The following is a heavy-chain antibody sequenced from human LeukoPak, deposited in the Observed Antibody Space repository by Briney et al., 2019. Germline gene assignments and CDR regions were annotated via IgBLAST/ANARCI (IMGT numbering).Heavy chain of an antibody. CDR2: INHSGST. V-gene: IGHV4-34*01. CDR3: ARQAYSGSWYFQH. Sequence: KTSETLSLTCAVYGGSFSGYYWSWIRQPRGKGLEWIGEINHSGSTNYNPSLKSRVAISVDTSKNQFSLKLSSVTAADTAVYYCARQAYSGSWYFQHWGRGTLVTVSS. J-gene: IGHJ1*01. D-gene: IGHD6-13*01. CDR1: GGSFSGYY.